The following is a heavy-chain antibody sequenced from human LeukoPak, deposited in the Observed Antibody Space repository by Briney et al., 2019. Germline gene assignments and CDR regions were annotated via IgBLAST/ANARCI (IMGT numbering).Heavy chain of an antibody. V-gene: IGHV1-24*01. CDR1: GYTLTELS. CDR3: ARVRYDSSGYYPYYFDY. CDR2: FDPEDGET. J-gene: IGHJ4*02. D-gene: IGHD3-22*01. Sequence: GASVKVSCKVSGYTLTELSMHWVRQAPGKGLEWMGGFDPEDGETIYAQKFQGRVTITTDESTSTAYMELSSLRSEDTAVYYCARVRYDSSGYYPYYFDYWGQGTLVTVSS.